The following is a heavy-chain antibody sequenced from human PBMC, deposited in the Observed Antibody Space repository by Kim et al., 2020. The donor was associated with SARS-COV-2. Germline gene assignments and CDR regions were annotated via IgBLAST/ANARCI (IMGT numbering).Heavy chain of an antibody. J-gene: IGHJ4*01. CDR3: ARDSHPSMIVVVMSLFD. CDR2: ISYDGSTK. D-gene: IGHD3-22*01. Sequence: GGSLRLSCAASGFTFSSYALHWVRQAPGKGLEWVAVISYDGSTKYYADSVKGRFTISRDNSKNTLYLQMNSLRAEDTAVYYCARDSHPSMIVVVMSLFD. V-gene: IGHV3-30*04. CDR1: GFTFSSYA.